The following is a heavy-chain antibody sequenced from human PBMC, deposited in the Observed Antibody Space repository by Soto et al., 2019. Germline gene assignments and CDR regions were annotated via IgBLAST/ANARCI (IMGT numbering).Heavy chain of an antibody. Sequence: GGSMRLSCAASGFPFSSYGMHWVRPAPGKGLEWVAVISYDGSNKYYADSVKGRFTISRDNSKNTLYLQMKSLRAEDTAVYYCAKDFIATSIAARLYYYYYGMDVWGQGTTVTVSS. V-gene: IGHV3-30*18. CDR3: AKDFIATSIAARLYYYYYGMDV. CDR1: GFPFSSYG. D-gene: IGHD6-6*01. CDR2: ISYDGSNK. J-gene: IGHJ6*02.